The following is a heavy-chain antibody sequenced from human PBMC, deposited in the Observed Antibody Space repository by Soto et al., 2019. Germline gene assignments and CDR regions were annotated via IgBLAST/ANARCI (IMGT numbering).Heavy chain of an antibody. CDR2: IKQDGSEK. CDR1: GFTFSSYW. CDR3: AREGWLSGYYYGMDV. J-gene: IGHJ6*02. V-gene: IGHV3-7*05. Sequence: GGSLRLSCAASGFTFSSYWMSWVRQAPGKGLEWVANIKQDGSEKYYVDSVKGRFTISRDNAKNSLYLQMNSLRAEDTAVYYCAREGWLSGYYYGMDVWGQGTTVTVSS. D-gene: IGHD6-19*01.